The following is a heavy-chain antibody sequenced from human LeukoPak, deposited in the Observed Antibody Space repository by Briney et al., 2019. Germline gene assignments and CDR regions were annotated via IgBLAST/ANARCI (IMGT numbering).Heavy chain of an antibody. CDR3: ARVSYDSTGYYYG. V-gene: IGHV3-21*01. D-gene: IGHD3-22*01. Sequence: GGSMRLSCAASGFTFSSYSMNWVRQAPRKGLEWVSSISSSSSYIYYADSVKGRFTISRDNAKNSLYLQMNSLRAEDTAVYYCARVSYDSTGYYYGWGQGTLVTVSS. CDR2: ISSSSSYI. CDR1: GFTFSSYS. J-gene: IGHJ4*02.